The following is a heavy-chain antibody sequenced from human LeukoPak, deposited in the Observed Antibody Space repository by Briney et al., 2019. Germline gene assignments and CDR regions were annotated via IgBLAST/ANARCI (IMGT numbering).Heavy chain of an antibody. J-gene: IGHJ4*02. CDR3: ARDSGHNWNDAALDY. V-gene: IGHV3-33*01. D-gene: IGHD1-1*01. CDR1: GFTFSSYG. CDR2: IWYDGSNK. Sequence: RSLRLSCAASGFTFSSYGMHWVRQAPGKGLEWVAVIWYDGSNKYYADSVKGRFTISRDNSKNTLYLQMNSLRAEDTAVYYCARDSGHNWNDAALDYWGQGTLVPVSS.